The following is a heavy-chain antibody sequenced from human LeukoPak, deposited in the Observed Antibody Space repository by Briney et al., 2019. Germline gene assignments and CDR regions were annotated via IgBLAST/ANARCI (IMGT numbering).Heavy chain of an antibody. CDR3: AREGRAAAGTHWFDP. J-gene: IGHJ5*02. V-gene: IGHV3-30*12. CDR1: GFTFSYYG. D-gene: IGHD6-13*01. Sequence: PGGSLRLSCVASGFTFSYYGMHWVRQAPGKGLEWVAVISYDGSNKYYADSVKGRFTISRDNSKNTLYLQMNSLRAEDTAVYYCAREGRAAAGTHWFDPWGQGTLVTVSS. CDR2: ISYDGSNK.